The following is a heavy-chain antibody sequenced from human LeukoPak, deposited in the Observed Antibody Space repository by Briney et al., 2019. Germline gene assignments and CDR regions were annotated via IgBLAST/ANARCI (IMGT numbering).Heavy chain of an antibody. CDR1: GGSISSSY. CDR2: IYYSGST. V-gene: IGHV4-59*01. J-gene: IGHJ5*02. CDR3: ASDPYSSGWYASFDP. D-gene: IGHD6-19*01. Sequence: PSETLSLTCTVSGGSISSSYWSWIRQPPGKGLEWIGYIYYSGSTSYNPSLKSRVTISVDTSKNRFSLKLRSVTAADTAVYYCASDPYSSGWYASFDPWGQGTLVTVSS.